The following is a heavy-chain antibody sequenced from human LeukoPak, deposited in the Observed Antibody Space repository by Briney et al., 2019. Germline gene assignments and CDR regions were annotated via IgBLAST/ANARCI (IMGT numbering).Heavy chain of an antibody. D-gene: IGHD6-19*01. CDR2: IIPIFGTA. CDR1: GGTFSSYA. Sequence: PVASVKVSCKASGGTFSSYAISWVRQAPGQGLEWMGGIIPIFGTANYAQKFQGRVTITADKSTSTAYMELSSLRSEDTAVYYCARDSSSGWYYFDYWGQGTLVTVSS. CDR3: ARDSSSGWYYFDY. V-gene: IGHV1-69*06. J-gene: IGHJ4*02.